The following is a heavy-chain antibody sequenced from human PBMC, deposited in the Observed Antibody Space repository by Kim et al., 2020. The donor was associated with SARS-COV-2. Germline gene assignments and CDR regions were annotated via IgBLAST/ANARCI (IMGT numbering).Heavy chain of an antibody. J-gene: IGHJ6*02. Sequence: ASVKVSCKASGYTFTSYGISWVRQAPGQGLEWMGWISAYNGNTNYAQKLQGRVTMTTDTSTSTAYMELRSLRSDDTAVYYCARVAYYSSGWGGSDYYYYYGMDRWGQGTTVTVSS. CDR2: ISAYNGNT. CDR3: ARVAYYSSGWGGSDYYYYYGMDR. V-gene: IGHV1-18*01. CDR1: GYTFTSYG. D-gene: IGHD6-19*01.